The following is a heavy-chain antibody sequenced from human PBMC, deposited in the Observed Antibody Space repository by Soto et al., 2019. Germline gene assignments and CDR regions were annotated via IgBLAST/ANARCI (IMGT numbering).Heavy chain of an antibody. V-gene: IGHV3-30*18. CDR1: GFTFKTHA. J-gene: IGHJ6*02. D-gene: IGHD1-26*01. Sequence: QVQLVESGGGVVQPGTSLRLSCAASGFTFKTHAMHWVRQAPGKGLEWMAVIAYDGNEKFYADSVKGRFTISRDNSKNALYLQINTLRNDDTAVYYCGKDVGDYVPYYYGVDVWCQGTTVTVSS. CDR3: GKDVGDYVPYYYGVDV. CDR2: IAYDGNEK.